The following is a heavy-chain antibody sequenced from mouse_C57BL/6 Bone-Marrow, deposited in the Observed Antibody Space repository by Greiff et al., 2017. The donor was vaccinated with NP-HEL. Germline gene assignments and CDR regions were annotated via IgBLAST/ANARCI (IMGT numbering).Heavy chain of an antibody. CDR3: ASDSDYGYGFAY. V-gene: IGHV2-6*01. CDR1: WFPFTRFG. D-gene: IGHD2-2*01. Sequence: QVQPQPSGPCLVAPSPSLSITCTGPWFPFTRFGVEWVCPSPGKGPEGLGVIWGVGSTNYNSALKSRLSISKDNSKSQVFLKMNSLQTDDTAMYYCASDSDYGYGFAYWGQGTLVTVSA. CDR2: IWGVGST. J-gene: IGHJ3*01.